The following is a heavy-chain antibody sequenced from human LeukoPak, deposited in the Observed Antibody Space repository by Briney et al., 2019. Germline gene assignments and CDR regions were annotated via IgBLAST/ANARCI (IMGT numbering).Heavy chain of an antibody. D-gene: IGHD6-19*01. V-gene: IGHV3-66*01. J-gene: IGHJ4*02. CDR2: IYSGGST. CDR3: ARAASYSSGWYVGRFDY. Sequence: GGSLRLSCAASGFTVSSNYMSWVRQAPGKGLEWVSVIYSGGSTYYADSVKGRFTISRDNSKNTLYPQMNSLRAEDTAVYYCARAASYSSGWYVGRFDYWGQGTLVTVSS. CDR1: GFTVSSNY.